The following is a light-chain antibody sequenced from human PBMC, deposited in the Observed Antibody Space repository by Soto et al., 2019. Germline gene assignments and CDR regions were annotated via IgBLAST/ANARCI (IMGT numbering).Light chain of an antibody. CDR1: QSVSVN. CDR3: HQYNNWPSS. CDR2: GAS. Sequence: EIVMTQSPATLSGSPGERATLSCRTSQSVSVNLAWYQQKPGQAPRLLIYGASITATGIPARFSGSGSGTEFCLTISSLQSEDFAVYYCHQYNNWPSSFGPGTIVHIK. V-gene: IGKV3-15*01. J-gene: IGKJ3*01.